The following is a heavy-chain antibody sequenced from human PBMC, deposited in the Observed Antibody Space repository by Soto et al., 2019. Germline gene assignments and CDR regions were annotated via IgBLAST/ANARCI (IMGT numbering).Heavy chain of an antibody. CDR2: ISTNGGST. CDR1: GFTFSSYA. J-gene: IGHJ6*02. Sequence: GGSLGLSCSAPGFTFSSYAMHWVRQAPGKGLEYVSSISTNGGSTHYADSVKGRFTISRDNSKNTQYLQMNSLRAEDTAVYYCARDMPPQEGSCSWYHHGPGYGMXVWGQGSTVXVSS. D-gene: IGHD6-13*01. V-gene: IGHV3-64*04. CDR3: ARDMPPQEGSCSWYHHGPGYGMXV.